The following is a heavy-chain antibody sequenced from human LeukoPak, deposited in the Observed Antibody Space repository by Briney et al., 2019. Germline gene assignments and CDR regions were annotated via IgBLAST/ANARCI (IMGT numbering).Heavy chain of an antibody. V-gene: IGHV1-24*01. CDR3: AKSHGDYGLLEY. CDR1: GYRLTDLS. J-gene: IGHJ4*02. Sequence: ASVKVSCKVSGYRLTDLSLHSVRPAPGKGREWMGDFDPEDGEPIYAQKFQGGLSMTEDTSKGTGYMELRTLRSEDTALYYCAKSHGDYGLLEYWGERTLVTVSS. D-gene: IGHD4-17*01. CDR2: FDPEDGEP.